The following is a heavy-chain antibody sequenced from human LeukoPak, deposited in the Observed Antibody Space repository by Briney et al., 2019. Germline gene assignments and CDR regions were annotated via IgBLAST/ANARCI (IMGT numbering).Heavy chain of an antibody. CDR3: AKDQCSGGSCYSDY. Sequence: GGSLRLSCAASGFTFSSYAMSWVRQAPGKGLEWVAVISYDGSNKYYADSVKGRFTISRDNSKNTLYLQMNSLRAEDTAVYYCAKDQCSGGSCYSDYWGQGTLVTVSS. D-gene: IGHD2-15*01. CDR1: GFTFSSYA. CDR2: ISYDGSNK. V-gene: IGHV3-30*18. J-gene: IGHJ4*02.